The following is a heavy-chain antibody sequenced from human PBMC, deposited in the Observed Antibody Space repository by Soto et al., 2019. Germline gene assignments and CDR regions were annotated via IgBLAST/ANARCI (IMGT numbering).Heavy chain of an antibody. J-gene: IGHJ4*02. CDR1: GDTFTTYD. Sequence: ASVKVSCKASGDTFTTYDINWVRQATGHGLEWMGWINPNSGNIGYAQRFQGRVTMTRDTAIRTAYMEVSSLRSDDTAVYYCARGRASGSYYLPDYWGQRTLVTVSS. V-gene: IGHV1-8*01. CDR2: INPNSGNI. CDR3: ARGRASGSYYLPDY. D-gene: IGHD3-10*01.